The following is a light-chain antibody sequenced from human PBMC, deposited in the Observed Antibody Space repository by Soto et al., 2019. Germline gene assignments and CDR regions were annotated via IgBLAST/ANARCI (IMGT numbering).Light chain of an antibody. CDR3: SSHTSGSTLV. CDR2: EVT. Sequence: QSALTQPASVSGSPGQSIAISCTGTSGDVGGYDYVSWYQQHPDKAPKLMIYEVTKRPSWVSNRFSGSKSGNTASLTISGLQPEDEADYYCSSHTSGSTLVFGSGTKVTVL. V-gene: IGLV2-14*01. J-gene: IGLJ1*01. CDR1: SGDVGGYDY.